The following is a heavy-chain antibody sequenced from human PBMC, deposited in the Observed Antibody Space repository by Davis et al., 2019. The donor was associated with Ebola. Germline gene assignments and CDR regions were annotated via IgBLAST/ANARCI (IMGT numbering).Heavy chain of an antibody. Sequence: AVSVNVSGKASGYTFTSYGISWVRQAPGQGLEWMGWISAYNGDTDYAQKFQGRVTMTTDTSTSTAYMELRSLRSDDTAVYYCARTDKRSYYYYGMDVWGQGTTVTVSS. D-gene: IGHD3-9*01. CDR2: ISAYNGDT. J-gene: IGHJ6*02. V-gene: IGHV1-18*01. CDR3: ARTDKRSYYYYGMDV. CDR1: GYTFTSYG.